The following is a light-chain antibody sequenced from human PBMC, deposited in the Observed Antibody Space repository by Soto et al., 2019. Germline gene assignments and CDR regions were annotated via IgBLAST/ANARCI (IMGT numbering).Light chain of an antibody. CDR1: SSDVGFYNY. V-gene: IGLV2-8*01. CDR2: EVS. CDR3: CSYAGTNNFV. J-gene: IGLJ1*01. Sequence: QSVLTQPPSASGSPGQSVTISCAGTSSDVGFYNYVSWYQQHPGKAPKLIISEVSQRPSGVPDRFSDSKSGNTASLTVSGLQAEDEADYYCCSYAGTNNFVFGTGTKVTVL.